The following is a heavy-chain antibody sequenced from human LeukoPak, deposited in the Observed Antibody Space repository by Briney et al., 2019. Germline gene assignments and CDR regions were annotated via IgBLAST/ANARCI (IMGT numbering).Heavy chain of an antibody. CDR3: AKDLDGGYFDWLLDY. V-gene: IGHV3-23*01. CDR2: ISGSGGST. D-gene: IGHD3-9*01. J-gene: IGHJ4*02. CDR1: GFPFSSHG. Sequence: PGGSLRLSCAGSGFPFSSHGMNWVRQAPGKGLEWVSAISGSGGSTYYADSVKGRFTISRDNSKNTLYLQMNSLRAEDTAVYYCAKDLDGGYFDWLLDYWGQGTLVIVPS.